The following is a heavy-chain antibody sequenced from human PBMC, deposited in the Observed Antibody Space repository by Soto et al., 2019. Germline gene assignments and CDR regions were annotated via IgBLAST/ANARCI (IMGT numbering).Heavy chain of an antibody. CDR2: ISAYNANT. CDR1: GYTFTSYG. J-gene: IGHJ5*02. D-gene: IGHD2-2*01. CDR3: AKEGTTSPYNWFDP. Sequence: QVQLVQSGAEVKKPGASVKVSCKASGYTFTSYGISWVRQAPGQGLEWMGWISAYNANTNYAQKLQGRVTMTTDTSTSTSYMELRSLRSDDTAVYFCAKEGTTSPYNWFDPWGQGTLVTVSS. V-gene: IGHV1-18*01.